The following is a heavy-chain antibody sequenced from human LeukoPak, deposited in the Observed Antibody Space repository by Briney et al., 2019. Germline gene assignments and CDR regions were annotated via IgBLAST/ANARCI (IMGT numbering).Heavy chain of an antibody. J-gene: IGHJ4*02. CDR1: GFTFSTYG. CDR2: ISGSGGST. CDR3: AKLNYYGSGSYLPVGYFDY. D-gene: IGHD3-10*01. V-gene: IGHV3-23*01. Sequence: GGSLRLSCVASGFTFSTYGMHWVRQAPGKGLEWVSAISGSGGSTYYADSVKGRFTISRDNSKNTLYLQMNSLRAEDTAVYYCAKLNYYGSGSYLPVGYFDYWGQRTLVTVSS.